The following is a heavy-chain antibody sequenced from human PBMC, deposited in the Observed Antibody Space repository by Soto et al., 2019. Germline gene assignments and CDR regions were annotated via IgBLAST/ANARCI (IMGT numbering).Heavy chain of an antibody. Sequence: QVQLVQSGAEVKKPGSSVKVSCKASGGTFSSYAISWVRQAPGQGLEWMGGIIPIFGTANYAQKFQGRVTITADESTSTAYMELSSLRSEDTAVYYCARGKVDTAMVTVYYYSYGMDVWGQGTTVTVSS. J-gene: IGHJ6*02. CDR2: IIPIFGTA. CDR1: GGTFSSYA. CDR3: ARGKVDTAMVTVYYYSYGMDV. D-gene: IGHD5-18*01. V-gene: IGHV1-69*01.